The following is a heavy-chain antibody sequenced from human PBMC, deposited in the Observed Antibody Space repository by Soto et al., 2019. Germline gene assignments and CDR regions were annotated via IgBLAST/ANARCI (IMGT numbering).Heavy chain of an antibody. V-gene: IGHV1-18*01. J-gene: IGHJ6*02. CDR2: ISGYQGKT. CDR1: GYSFTGLG. Sequence: QVQLVQSGPEVKKPGASVKVSCKASGYSFTGLGISWVRQAPGEGLEWLGWISGYQGKTKFPQKFQGRVTLTTDTSTNTAYMELGSLKSDDTAVYYCARDLYFDILTGFPTISQYTSDVWGQGTTVIVSS. D-gene: IGHD3-9*01. CDR3: ARDLYFDILTGFPTISQYTSDV.